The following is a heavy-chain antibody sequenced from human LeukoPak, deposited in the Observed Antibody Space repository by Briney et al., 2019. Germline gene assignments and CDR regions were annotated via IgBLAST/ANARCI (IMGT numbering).Heavy chain of an antibody. CDR2: IYPADSDI. CDR1: GYSINNYW. V-gene: IGHV5-51*01. Sequence: KHGESLKISCKGSGYSINNYWIAWVRQMPGKGLEWMGIIYPADSDIRYSPSFQGQVTISADKSISTAYLQWNSLKALDTAMYYCARSGSHEAYFDYWGQGTLVAVSS. J-gene: IGHJ4*02. CDR3: ARSGSHEAYFDY. D-gene: IGHD1-26*01.